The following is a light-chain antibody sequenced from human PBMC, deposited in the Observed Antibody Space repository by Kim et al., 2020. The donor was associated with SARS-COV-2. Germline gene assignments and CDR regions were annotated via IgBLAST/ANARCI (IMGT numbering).Light chain of an antibody. CDR1: SSDLGSYNL. Sequence: QSALTQPASVSGSPGQSITLSCTGTSSDLGSYNLVSWYQHHPGKVPKVMIYEVNKRPSGVSNRFSGSKSDNTASLTISGLQAEDEADYYCCAYGGTYYVFGTGTKVTVL. CDR3: CAYGGTYYV. CDR2: EVN. V-gene: IGLV2-23*02. J-gene: IGLJ1*01.